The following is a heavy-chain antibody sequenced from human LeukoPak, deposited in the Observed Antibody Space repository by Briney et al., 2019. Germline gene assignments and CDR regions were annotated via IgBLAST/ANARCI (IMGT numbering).Heavy chain of an antibody. V-gene: IGHV4-59*01. CDR1: GGSIGTYY. CDR3: VRDGYSVYDGL. D-gene: IGHD5/OR15-5a*01. CDR2: IYHSGST. Sequence: SETLSLTCTVSGGSIGTYYWSWIRQSPGKGLEWIGYIYHSGSTKYNPSLKSRVTISVDTSKNQFSLKLSSVTAADTAVYYCVRDGYSVYDGLWGQGTLVTVSP. J-gene: IGHJ4*02.